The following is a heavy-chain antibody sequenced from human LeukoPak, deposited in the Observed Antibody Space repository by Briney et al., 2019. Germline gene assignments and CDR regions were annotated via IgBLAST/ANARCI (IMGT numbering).Heavy chain of an antibody. J-gene: IGHJ4*02. Sequence: SGGSLRLSCAASGFTFSSYGMSWVRQAPGKGLEWVSAISGSGGSTYYADSVKGRFTISRDNSKNTLYLQMNSLRAEDTAVYYCAKGGYSNSWYWDYWGQGTLVTVSS. CDR3: AKGGYSNSWYWDY. CDR2: ISGSGGST. D-gene: IGHD6-13*01. V-gene: IGHV3-23*01. CDR1: GFTFSSYG.